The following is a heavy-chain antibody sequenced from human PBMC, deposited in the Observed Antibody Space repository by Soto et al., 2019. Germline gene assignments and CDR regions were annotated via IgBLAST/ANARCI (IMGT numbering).Heavy chain of an antibody. Sequence: QVQLVQSGAEEKKPGASVKVSCKASGYTFTSYAIHWVRQAPGQRLEWMGWINAGNGNTKYSQKFQGRVTITRDTSASTAYMELSRLKSEETAVYYWARGDWCLFDYWGQGTLVTVSS. CDR1: GYTFTSYA. CDR2: INAGNGNT. CDR3: ARGDWCLFDY. D-gene: IGHD2-8*02. V-gene: IGHV1-3*05. J-gene: IGHJ4*02.